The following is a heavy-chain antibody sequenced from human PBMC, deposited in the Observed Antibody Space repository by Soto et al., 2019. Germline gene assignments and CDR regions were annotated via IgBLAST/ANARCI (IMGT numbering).Heavy chain of an antibody. CDR2: IYVTGAV. J-gene: IGHJ5*02. D-gene: IGHD2-21*01. CDR3: ARLRIATNNYKWFDP. CDR1: GAALNSGNYY. Sequence: SGTLSLPCSVSGAALNSGNYYWSWISQVPGKGLEWIGHIYVTGAVDYNPSLRDRITTSQDTSERQFSLNLRLVPAADTAVYYCARLRIATNNYKWFDPWGQGTLVTVSS. V-gene: IGHV4-31*03.